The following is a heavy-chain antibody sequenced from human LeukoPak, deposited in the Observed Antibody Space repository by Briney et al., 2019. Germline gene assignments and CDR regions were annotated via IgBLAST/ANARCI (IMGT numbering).Heavy chain of an antibody. J-gene: IGHJ5*02. CDR3: ARLLGDATIYDL. CDR1: GFTLDSHW. D-gene: IGHD3-16*01. V-gene: IGHV3-7*01. CDR2: INRAGTTI. Sequence: GGSLRLSCAASGFTLDSHWMSWVRQAPGKGLEWVATINRAGTTIHYVDSLKGRFMISRDNAKNSLFPQMNSLRDEDTAMYYCARLLGDATIYDLWGQGTLVTVSS.